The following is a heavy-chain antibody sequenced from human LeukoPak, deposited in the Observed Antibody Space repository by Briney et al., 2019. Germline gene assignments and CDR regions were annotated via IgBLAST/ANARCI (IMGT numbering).Heavy chain of an antibody. J-gene: IGHJ4*02. V-gene: IGHV3-23*01. CDR2: VSGSGGST. CDR1: GFTFSSYA. D-gene: IGHD5-24*01. CDR3: ARATPRYFDY. Sequence: PGGSLRLSCAAAGFTFSSYAMTWARQAPGKGLEWVSTVSGSGGSTYYADSVKGRFTISRDNSKNTLYLQMNSLRAEDTVVYYCARATPRYFDYWGQGTLVTVSS.